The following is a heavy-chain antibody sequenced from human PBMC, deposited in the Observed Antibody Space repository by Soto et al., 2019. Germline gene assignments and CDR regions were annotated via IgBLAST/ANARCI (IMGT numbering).Heavy chain of an antibody. Sequence: TLSLTCTVSDGSISSGGYYWSWIRQHPGKGLEWIGYIYYSGSTYYNPSLKSRVTISVDTSKNQFSLKLSSVTAADTAVYYCARSTMVRGAIPYYFDYWGQGTLVTVSS. CDR3: ARSTMVRGAIPYYFDY. D-gene: IGHD3-10*01. V-gene: IGHV4-31*03. J-gene: IGHJ4*02. CDR2: IYYSGST. CDR1: DGSISSGGYY.